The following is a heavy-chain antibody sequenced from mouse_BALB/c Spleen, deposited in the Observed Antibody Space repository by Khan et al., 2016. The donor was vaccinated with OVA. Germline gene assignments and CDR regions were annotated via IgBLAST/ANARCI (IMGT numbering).Heavy chain of an antibody. CDR3: ARSNYYGSGLYSMDD. V-gene: IGHV1S41*01. CDR2: IAPGSGSN. CDR1: GYTFTSYW. J-gene: IGHJ4*01. Sequence: DLVKPGASVKLSCKASGYTFTSYWINWIKQRPGQGLEWIGRIAPGSGSNSYTEMFKGEATLTVETSSSTAYIQLSSLSSEDSAVYLCARSNYYGSGLYSMDDWGQGTSVTVSS. D-gene: IGHD1-1*01.